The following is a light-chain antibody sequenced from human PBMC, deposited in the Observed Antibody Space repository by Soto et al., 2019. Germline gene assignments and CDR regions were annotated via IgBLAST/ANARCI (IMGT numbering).Light chain of an antibody. Sequence: QSVLTQPPSVSAAPGQKVTISRSGRTSNIGKGFVCWYQQLPGTAPKLLIYDNDQRPSGIPDRFSGSKSGTSATLGITGLQTGDEADYYCGTWDDSLSAGVFGGGTKLTVL. CDR2: DND. CDR1: TSNIGKGF. CDR3: GTWDDSLSAGV. V-gene: IGLV1-51*01. J-gene: IGLJ2*01.